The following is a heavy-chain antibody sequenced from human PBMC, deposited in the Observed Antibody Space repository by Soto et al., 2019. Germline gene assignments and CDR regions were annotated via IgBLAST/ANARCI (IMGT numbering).Heavy chain of an antibody. CDR3: ASSWDGSGSYCTETYYYYGMDV. Sequence: GASVKVSCKASGGTFSSYAISWVRQAPGQGLEWMGGIIPIFGTANYAQKFQGRVTITADESTSTAYMELSSLRSEDTAVYYCASSWDGSGSYCTETYYYYGMDVWGQATTVTVSS. CDR1: GGTFSSYA. CDR2: IIPIFGTA. D-gene: IGHD3-10*01. V-gene: IGHV1-69*13. J-gene: IGHJ6*02.